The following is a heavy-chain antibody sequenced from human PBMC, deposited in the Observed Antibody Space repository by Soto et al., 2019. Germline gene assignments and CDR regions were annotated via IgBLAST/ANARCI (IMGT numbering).Heavy chain of an antibody. CDR3: ARDGPHYDVDV. CDR2: QSYDGGIK. D-gene: IGHD3-22*01. Sequence: QVQLVESGGGVVQPGRSLRLSCAVSGITFSSSGMHWVRQAPGKGLEWVALQSYDGGIKWYADSVKGRFTISRDDSKNTVFLQMDRLRRDDTAVYYCARDGPHYDVDVWGQGTTVTVSS. V-gene: IGHV3-30*19. CDR1: GITFSSSG. J-gene: IGHJ6*02.